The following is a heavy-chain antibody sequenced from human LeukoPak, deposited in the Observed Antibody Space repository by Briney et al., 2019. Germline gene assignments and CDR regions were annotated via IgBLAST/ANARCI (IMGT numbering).Heavy chain of an antibody. J-gene: IGHJ6*02. V-gene: IGHV3-66*01. Sequence: GGSLRLSCVASGIDVSTDYITWVRQAPGKGLEWVSIIYSEGTTYYADSVKGRFPISRDISKNTVTLQMSSLRAEDTAVYYCARDRFNGMDVWGQGTTVTVSS. CDR1: GIDVSTDY. CDR3: ARDRFNGMDV. D-gene: IGHD3-3*01. CDR2: IYSEGTT.